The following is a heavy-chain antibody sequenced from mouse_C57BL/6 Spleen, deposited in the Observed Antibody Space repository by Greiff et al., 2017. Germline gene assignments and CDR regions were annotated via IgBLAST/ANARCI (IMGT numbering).Heavy chain of an antibody. V-gene: IGHV5-9*01. CDR2: ISGGGGNT. CDR1: GFTFSSYT. J-gene: IGHJ3*01. Sequence: EVQLVESGGGLVKPGGSLKLSCAASGFTFSSYTMSWVRQTPEKRLEWVATISGGGGNTYYPDSVKGRFTISRDNAKNTLYLQMSSLRSEDTALYYCARPDTAWFAYWGQGTLVTVSA. CDR3: ARPDTAWFAY.